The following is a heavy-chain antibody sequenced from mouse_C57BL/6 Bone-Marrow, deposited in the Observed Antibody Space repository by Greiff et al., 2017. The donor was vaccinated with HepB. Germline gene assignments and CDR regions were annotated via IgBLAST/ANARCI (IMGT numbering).Heavy chain of an antibody. CDR1: GYTFTSYW. Sequence: VQLQQPGAELVKPGASVKLSCKASGYTFTSYWMHWVKQRPGQGLEWIGMIHPNSGSTNYNEKFKSKATLTVDKSSSTAYMQLSSLTSEDSAVYYCARHYYGNYDYAMDYWGQGTSVTVSS. J-gene: IGHJ4*01. CDR2: IHPNSGST. CDR3: ARHYYGNYDYAMDY. V-gene: IGHV1-64*01. D-gene: IGHD2-1*01.